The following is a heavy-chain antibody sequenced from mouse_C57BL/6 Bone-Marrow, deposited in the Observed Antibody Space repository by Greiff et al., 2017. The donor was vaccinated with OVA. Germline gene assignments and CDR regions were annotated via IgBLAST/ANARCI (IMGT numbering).Heavy chain of an antibody. Sequence: VQLQQPGAELVMPGASVKLSCKASGYTFTSYWMHWVKQRPGQGLEWIGEIDPSDSYTNYNQKFKGKSTLTVDKSSSTAYMQLSSLTSVDSAVYYCARFDGYYVGWYFDVWGTGTTVTVSS. CDR3: ARFDGYYVGWYFDV. V-gene: IGHV1-69*01. CDR2: IDPSDSYT. D-gene: IGHD2-3*01. CDR1: GYTFTSYW. J-gene: IGHJ1*03.